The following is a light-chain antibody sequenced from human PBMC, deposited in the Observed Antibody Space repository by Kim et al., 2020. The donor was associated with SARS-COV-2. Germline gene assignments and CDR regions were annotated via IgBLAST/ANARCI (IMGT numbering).Light chain of an antibody. J-gene: IGLJ2*01. CDR2: PNN. CDR1: SSNTRRTA. V-gene: IGLV1-44*01. CDR3: AAWDGSLKGVL. Sequence: ITCSCLRGSSNTRRTAVNRYRQVPETAPKLLISPNNQRASGVPDRFSGSKSGTSASLAISGLQSEDEAEYYCAAWDGSLKGVLFGGGTQLTVL.